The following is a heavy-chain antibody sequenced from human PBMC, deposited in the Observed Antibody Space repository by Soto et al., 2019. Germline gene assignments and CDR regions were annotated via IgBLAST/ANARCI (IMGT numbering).Heavy chain of an antibody. CDR2: IYYSGST. CDR3: ARHVGYDFWSGYWGADYYYYYMDV. J-gene: IGHJ6*03. V-gene: IGHV4-59*08. Sequence: LSLTCTVSGGSISSYYWSWIRQPPGKGLEWIGYIYYSGSTNYNPSLKSRVTISVDTSKNQFSLKLSSVTAADTAVYYCARHVGYDFWSGYWGADYYYYYMDVWGKGTTVTVSS. CDR1: GGSISSYY. D-gene: IGHD3-3*01.